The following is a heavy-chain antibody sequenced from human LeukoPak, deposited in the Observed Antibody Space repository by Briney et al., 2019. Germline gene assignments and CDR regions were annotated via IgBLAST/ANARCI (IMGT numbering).Heavy chain of an antibody. Sequence: PSETLSLTCAVYGGSFSGYHWSWIRQPPGKGLEWIGEINHSGSTNYNPSLKSRVTISVDTSKNQFSLKLSSVTAADTAVYYCARVMHCTNGVCYSADYWGQGTLVTVSS. CDR1: GGSFSGYH. CDR3: ARVMHCTNGVCYSADY. V-gene: IGHV4-34*01. J-gene: IGHJ4*02. CDR2: INHSGST. D-gene: IGHD2-8*01.